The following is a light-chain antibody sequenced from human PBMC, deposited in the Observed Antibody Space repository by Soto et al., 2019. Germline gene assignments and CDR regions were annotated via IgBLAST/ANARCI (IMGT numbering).Light chain of an antibody. CDR2: DAS. CDR1: QSVSSY. V-gene: IGKV3-20*01. Sequence: EIVMTQSPATLSVSPGERATLSCRASQSVSSYLAWYQQKPGQAPRLVIYDASSRATGIPDRFSGSGSGTDFTLTISRLEAEDFAVYFCYQYDSSPWTFGQGTKVDIK. J-gene: IGKJ1*01. CDR3: YQYDSSPWT.